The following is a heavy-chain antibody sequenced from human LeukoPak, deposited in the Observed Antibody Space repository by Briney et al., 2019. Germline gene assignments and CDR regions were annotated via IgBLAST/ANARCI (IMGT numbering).Heavy chain of an antibody. CDR3: ASPSGYYISDDAFDI. V-gene: IGHV4-34*01. CDR1: GGSFSGYY. Sequence: PSETLSLTCAVYGGSFSGYYWSWIRQPPGKGLEWIGEINHSGSTNYNPSLKSRVTISVDTSKNQFSLKLSSVTAADTAVYYCASPSGYYISDDAFDIWGQGTMVTVSS. D-gene: IGHD3-3*01. J-gene: IGHJ3*02. CDR2: INHSGST.